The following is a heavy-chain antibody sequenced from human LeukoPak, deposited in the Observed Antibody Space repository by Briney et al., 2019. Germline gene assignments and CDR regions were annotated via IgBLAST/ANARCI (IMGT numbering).Heavy chain of an antibody. Sequence: ASVKVSCKASGHTLTSYYMHWVRQAPGQGLEWMGIIDPSDGSTIYAQKFQGRVTMTRDTSTSTVHMELSSLRSDDTAVYYCARCDHFEVAAKRDWYFDLWGRGTLVTVSS. CDR3: ARCDHFEVAAKRDWYFDL. CDR2: IDPSDGST. D-gene: IGHD2-15*01. V-gene: IGHV1-46*01. CDR1: GHTLTSYY. J-gene: IGHJ2*01.